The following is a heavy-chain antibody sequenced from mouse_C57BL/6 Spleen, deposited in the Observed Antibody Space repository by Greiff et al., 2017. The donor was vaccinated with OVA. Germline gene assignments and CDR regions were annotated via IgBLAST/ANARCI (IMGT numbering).Heavy chain of an antibody. V-gene: IGHV5-17*01. CDR1: GFTFSDYG. Sequence: EVHLVESGGGLVKPGGSLKLSCAASGFTFSDYGMHWVRQAPEKGLEWVAYISSGISTIYYADTVKGRFTISRDNAKNTLFLQMTRLRSEDTAMYYCARRRPPDYWGQGTTLTVSS. CDR3: ARRRPPDY. J-gene: IGHJ2*01. CDR2: ISSGISTI.